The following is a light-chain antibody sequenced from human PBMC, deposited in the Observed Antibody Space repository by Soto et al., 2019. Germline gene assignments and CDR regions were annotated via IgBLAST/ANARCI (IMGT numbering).Light chain of an antibody. J-gene: IGKJ5*01. Sequence: EVVMTQSPANLSVSPGVGATLSCWASQPVSDKLAWYQQKPGQAPRLLIYDTSNRATGVPARFSGSGSGTDFTLTISSLEPEDCAIYYCQQRQYCPPITFGQGTRLEIK. CDR1: QPVSDK. CDR3: QQRQYCPPIT. V-gene: IGKV3-11*01. CDR2: DTS.